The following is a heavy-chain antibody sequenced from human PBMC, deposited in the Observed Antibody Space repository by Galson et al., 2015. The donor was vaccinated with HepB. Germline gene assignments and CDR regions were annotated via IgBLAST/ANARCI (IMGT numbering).Heavy chain of an antibody. CDR2: IRSKANSYAT. CDR3: TSSNIAVAAAYYYYGMDV. V-gene: IGHV3-73*01. Sequence: SLRLSCAASGFTFSGSAMHWVRQASGKGLEWVGRIRSKANSYATAYAASVKGRFTISRDDSKNTAYLQMNSLKTEDTAVYYCTSSNIAVAAAYYYYGMDVWGQGTTVTVSS. CDR1: GFTFSGSA. J-gene: IGHJ6*02. D-gene: IGHD6-19*01.